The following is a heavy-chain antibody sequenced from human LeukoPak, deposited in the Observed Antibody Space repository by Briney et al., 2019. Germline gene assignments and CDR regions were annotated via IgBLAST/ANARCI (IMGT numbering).Heavy chain of an antibody. CDR2: IKQDGSEK. V-gene: IGHV3-7*01. D-gene: IGHD3-10*01. J-gene: IGHJ5*02. Sequence: GGSLRLSCAASGFTFSSYWMSWVRQAPGKGLEWVANIKQDGSEKYYVDSVKGRFTISRDNAENSLYLQMNSLRAEDTAVYYCARDYYGSGYNWFDPWGQGTLVTVSS. CDR1: GFTFSSYW. CDR3: ARDYYGSGYNWFDP.